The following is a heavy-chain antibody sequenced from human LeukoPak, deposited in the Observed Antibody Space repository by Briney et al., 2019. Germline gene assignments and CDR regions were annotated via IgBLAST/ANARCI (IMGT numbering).Heavy chain of an antibody. V-gene: IGHV3-33*01. J-gene: IGHJ4*02. D-gene: IGHD6-19*01. Sequence: GGSLRLSCAASGFTFSSYGMHWVRQAPGKGLELVAVIWYDGSNKYYADSVKGRFTISRDNSKNTLYLQMNSLRAEDTAVYYCARDAPKYSSGWCLGYWGQGTLVTVSS. CDR3: ARDAPKYSSGWCLGY. CDR2: IWYDGSNK. CDR1: GFTFSSYG.